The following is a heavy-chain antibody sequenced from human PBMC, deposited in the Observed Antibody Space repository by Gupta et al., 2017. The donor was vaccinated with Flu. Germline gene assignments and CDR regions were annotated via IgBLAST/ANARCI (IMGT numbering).Heavy chain of an antibody. CDR3: ARPLPFNAVAGTRWFDP. D-gene: IGHD6-19*01. CDR2: MNPKSGNT. J-gene: IGHJ5*02. CDR1: GYTFTSYD. V-gene: IGHV1-8*01. Sequence: QVQLVQSGAEVKKPGASVKVSCKASGYTFTSYDINWVRQATGQGLEWMGGMNPKSGNTGYAQKFQGRVTMTRNTSRSTANMELSSRRSEDTALYYCARPLPFNAVAGTRWFDPWGQGTLVTVSS.